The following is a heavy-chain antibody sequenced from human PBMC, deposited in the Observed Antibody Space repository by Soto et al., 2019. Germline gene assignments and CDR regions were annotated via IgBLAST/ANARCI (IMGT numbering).Heavy chain of an antibody. Sequence: PSETLSLTCAVYVGSFSGYYWSWIRQPPGKGLEWIGEINHSGSTNYNPSLKSRVTISVDTSKNQFSLKLSSVTAADTAVYYCARGSRSPSGYSRYYYYYYMDVWGKGTTVTVS. J-gene: IGHJ6*03. CDR3: ARGSRSPSGYSRYYYYYYMDV. CDR2: INHSGST. V-gene: IGHV4-34*01. CDR1: VGSFSGYY. D-gene: IGHD5-18*01.